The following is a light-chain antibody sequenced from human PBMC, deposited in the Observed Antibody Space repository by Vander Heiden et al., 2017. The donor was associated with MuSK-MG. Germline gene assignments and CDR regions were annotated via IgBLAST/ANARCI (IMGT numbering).Light chain of an antibody. Sequence: DIVMTQSPDSLAVSLGEGATIHCKSSQSVLYSSNNKNYLAWYQQKPGQPPKLLIYWASTRETGVPDRFSGSGSGTDFTLTISSLQAEDFAVYYCQQYYSTPDTFGQGTKLEIK. CDR3: QQYYSTPDT. J-gene: IGKJ2*01. V-gene: IGKV4-1*01. CDR2: WAS. CDR1: QSVLYSSNNKNY.